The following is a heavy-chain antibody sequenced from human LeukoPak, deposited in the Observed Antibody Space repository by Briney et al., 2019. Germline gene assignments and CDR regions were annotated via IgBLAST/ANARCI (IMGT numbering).Heavy chain of an antibody. CDR2: ISWNSGSI. J-gene: IGHJ3*02. Sequence: GGSLRLSCAASGFTFDDYAMHWVRQAPGKGLEWVSGISWNSGSIGYADSVKGRFTISRDNAKNSLYLQMNSLRAEDTALYYCAKEGATNAFDIWGQGTMVTVPS. CDR1: GFTFDDYA. CDR3: AKEGATNAFDI. V-gene: IGHV3-9*01. D-gene: IGHD1-26*01.